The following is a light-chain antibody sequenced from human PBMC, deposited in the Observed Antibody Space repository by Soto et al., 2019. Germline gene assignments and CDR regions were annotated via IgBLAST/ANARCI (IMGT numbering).Light chain of an antibody. CDR2: RAS. J-gene: IGKJ1*01. CDR3: QQYNSATWT. Sequence: DIQMTQSPSSLSASVGDRVTITCRASHSIRSWLAWYQQKPGKAPKLLIFRASSLERGVSSRFSGSGSGTEFTITISSLQPDDFATYYCQQYNSATWTFGQGTKVEIK. CDR1: HSIRSW. V-gene: IGKV1-5*03.